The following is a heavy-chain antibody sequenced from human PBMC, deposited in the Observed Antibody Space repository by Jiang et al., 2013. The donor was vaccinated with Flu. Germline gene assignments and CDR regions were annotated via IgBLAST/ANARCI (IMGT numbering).Heavy chain of an antibody. CDR2: LSWWRH. V-gene: IGHV4-34*01. D-gene: IGHD3-22*01. CDR3: ARVSWRGDSSSPDF. Sequence: GKGRGVAWGNLSWWRHHLQPSLKSRVTISADTSKNQFSLELRSVTAADTAVYYCARVSWRGDSSSPDFWGQGTLVTVSS. J-gene: IGHJ4*02.